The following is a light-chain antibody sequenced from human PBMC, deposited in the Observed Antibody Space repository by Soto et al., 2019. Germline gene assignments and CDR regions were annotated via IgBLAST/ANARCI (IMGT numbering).Light chain of an antibody. CDR2: GAS. CDR3: QQSYSTPFT. V-gene: IGKV1-39*01. Sequence: DIQMTQSPSSLSASVGDRVTITCRASQSISSYLNWYQQKPGKAPKFLIYGASNLQSGVPSRFRGSGTKKDFTLTISSLQPKDFATYYCQQSYSTPFTFGPGTKVDIK. CDR1: QSISSY. J-gene: IGKJ3*01.